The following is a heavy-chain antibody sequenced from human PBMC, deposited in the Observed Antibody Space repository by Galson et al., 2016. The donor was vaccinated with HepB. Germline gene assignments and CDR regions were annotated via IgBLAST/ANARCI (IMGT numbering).Heavy chain of an antibody. CDR3: ARGGYYDSSGSLRY. V-gene: IGHV1-46*01. CDR1: GGTFSRYV. Sequence: SCKASGGTFSRYVISWVRQAPGQGLEWMGVINPSGGSTKDAQKFQGRVTMTRDTSTSTVYMELSSLRSEDTAVYFCARGGYYDSSGSLRYWGQGTLVTVSS. CDR2: INPSGGST. J-gene: IGHJ4*02. D-gene: IGHD3-22*01.